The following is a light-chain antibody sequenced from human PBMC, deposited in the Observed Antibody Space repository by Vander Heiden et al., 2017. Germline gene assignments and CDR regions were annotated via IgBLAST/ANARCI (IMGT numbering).Light chain of an antibody. CDR3: QSYDSRNHWV. J-gene: IGLJ3*02. CDR2: EDT. V-gene: IGLV6-57*03. CDR1: SGSLASKY. Sequence: FMLSPPPTVSESPRRTVTLPCPRSSGSLASKYVPWYQQRPGSAPTSVIDEDTQRPSGVPDRFSGSIDRSSNSASLTSSGLRIEDEADYYCQSYDSRNHWVFGGGTKLTVL.